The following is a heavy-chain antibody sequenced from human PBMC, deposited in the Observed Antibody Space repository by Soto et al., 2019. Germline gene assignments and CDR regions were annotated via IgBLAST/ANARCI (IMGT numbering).Heavy chain of an antibody. CDR3: ARVCPLYDILTGPFDY. J-gene: IGHJ4*02. D-gene: IGHD3-9*01. V-gene: IGHV1-69*12. Sequence: QVQLVQSGAEVKKPGSSVKVSCKASGGTFSSYAISWVRQAPGQGLEWMGGIIPIFGTANYAQKFQGRVTITADESTSTAYRELSSLRSEDTAVYYCARVCPLYDILTGPFDYWGQGTLVTVSS. CDR1: GGTFSSYA. CDR2: IIPIFGTA.